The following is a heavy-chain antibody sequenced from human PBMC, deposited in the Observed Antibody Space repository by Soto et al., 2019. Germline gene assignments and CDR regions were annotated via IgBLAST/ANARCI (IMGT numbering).Heavy chain of an antibody. CDR2: IYYSGST. Sequence: SETLSLTCTVSGGSISSSSYYWGWIRQPPGKGLEWIGSIYYSGSTYYNPSLKSRVTISVDTSKNQFSLKLSSVTAADTAVYYCARKFPKSITIFGVVIIPWFDPRGQGTLVTVSS. D-gene: IGHD3-3*01. CDR3: ARKFPKSITIFGVVIIPWFDP. CDR1: GGSISSSSYY. J-gene: IGHJ5*02. V-gene: IGHV4-39*01.